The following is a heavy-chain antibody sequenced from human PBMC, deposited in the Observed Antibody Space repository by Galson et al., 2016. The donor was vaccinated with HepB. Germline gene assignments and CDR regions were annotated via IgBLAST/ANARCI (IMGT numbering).Heavy chain of an antibody. CDR2: IDPSDSYT. CDR3: AAIGYCSSNSFLGSYYYYMDV. CDR1: GYSFTSYW. Sequence: QSGAEVKKPGESLKISCKGSGYSFTSYWISWVRQMPGKGLEWMGRIDPSDSYTNYSPSFQGHVTISADKSISTAYLQWSSLKASDTALYYCAAIGYCSSNSFLGSYYYYMDVWGKGTTVTVSS. D-gene: IGHD2-2*01. J-gene: IGHJ6*03. V-gene: IGHV5-10-1*01.